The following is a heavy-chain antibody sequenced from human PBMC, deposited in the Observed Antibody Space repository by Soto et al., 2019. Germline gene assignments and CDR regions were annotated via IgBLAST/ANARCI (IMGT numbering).Heavy chain of an antibody. Sequence: EVQLVESGGGLEHPGQSLRLSCTGSGFSFGDYAIIWFRQAPGKGPEWVGQLTSKRYGGASEYAASVKGRFTISRDDSKSIAYLQMNSLRIDDTAVYHGSRLPRNKRGVPLDYWGQGTPVTVSS. CDR3: SRLPRNKRGVPLDY. D-gene: IGHD3-10*01. V-gene: IGHV3-49*03. CDR2: LTSKRYGGAS. J-gene: IGHJ4*02. CDR1: GFSFGDYA.